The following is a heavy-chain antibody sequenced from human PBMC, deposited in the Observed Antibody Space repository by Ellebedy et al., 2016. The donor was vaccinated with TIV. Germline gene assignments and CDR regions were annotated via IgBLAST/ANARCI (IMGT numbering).Heavy chain of an antibody. V-gene: IGHV3-48*02. D-gene: IGHD3-9*01. CDR2: ITATGNII. CDR1: GFSFKTYT. Sequence: GGSLRLSCVGSGFSFKTYTMAWVRQAPGKGLEWVSDITATGNIIYHADSVKGRFTISRDNAKNSLYLQMNSLRDEDTAVYYCARGDILTGYYFSHVVDYWGQGTLVTVSS. J-gene: IGHJ4*02. CDR3: ARGDILTGYYFSHVVDY.